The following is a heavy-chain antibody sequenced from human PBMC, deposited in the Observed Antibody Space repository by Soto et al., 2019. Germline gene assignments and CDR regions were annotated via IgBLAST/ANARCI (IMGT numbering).Heavy chain of an antibody. CDR3: TRLGNYEGF. J-gene: IGHJ4*02. V-gene: IGHV3-73*01. CDR1: GFIFSGSA. D-gene: IGHD3-22*01. Sequence: PGGSLRLSCAASGFIFSGSAMEWVRQASGKGPEWVGNIKNKANSYATEYAASVKGRFIISRDESKNTAYLQMNSLQAEDTAVYYCTRLGNYEGFWGQGTLVTVSS. CDR2: IKNKANSYAT.